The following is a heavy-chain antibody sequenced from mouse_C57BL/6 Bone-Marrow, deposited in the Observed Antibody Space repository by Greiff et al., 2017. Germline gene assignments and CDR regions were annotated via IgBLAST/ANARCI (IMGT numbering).Heavy chain of an antibody. CDR1: GYSITSDY. CDR2: ISYSGST. V-gene: IGHV3-8*01. Sequence: VQLKESGPGLAKPSQTLSLTCSVTGYSITSDYWSWIRKFPGNKLEYMGYISYSGSTYYNPSLKSRISITRDTSKNQYYLQLNSVTTEDTATYYCARSTTVVATRGYFDYWGQGTTLTVSS. J-gene: IGHJ2*01. CDR3: ARSTTVVATRGYFDY. D-gene: IGHD1-1*01.